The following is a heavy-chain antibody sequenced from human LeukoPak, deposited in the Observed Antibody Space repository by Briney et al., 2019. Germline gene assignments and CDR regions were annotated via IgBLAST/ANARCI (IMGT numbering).Heavy chain of an antibody. Sequence: SETLSLTCAVYGGSFSGYYWSWIRQPPGKGLEWIGEINHSGSTNYNPSLKSRDTISVDTSKNQFSLKLSSVTAADTAVYYCARAFAGLGAFDIWGQGTMVTVSS. D-gene: IGHD6-13*01. CDR3: ARAFAGLGAFDI. J-gene: IGHJ3*02. V-gene: IGHV4-34*01. CDR2: INHSGST. CDR1: GGSFSGYY.